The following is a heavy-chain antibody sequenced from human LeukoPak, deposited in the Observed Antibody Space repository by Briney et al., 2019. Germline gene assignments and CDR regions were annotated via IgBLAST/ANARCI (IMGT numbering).Heavy chain of an antibody. D-gene: IGHD3-10*01. V-gene: IGHV3-33*01. J-gene: IGHJ4*02. CDR2: IWYDGSKQ. CDR3: ARDRGARYYDY. CDR1: KFTFRNHG. Sequence: PEGSLRLSCAASKFTFRNHGMHWVRQAPGKGLEWVAIIWYDGSKQYYADSVKGRFTISRDNSKDTLYLQMNCLRDEDTAVYYCARDRGARYYDYWGQGTQVSVSS.